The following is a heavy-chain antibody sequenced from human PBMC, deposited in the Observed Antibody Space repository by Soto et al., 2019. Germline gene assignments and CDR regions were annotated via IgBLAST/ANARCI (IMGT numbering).Heavy chain of an antibody. V-gene: IGHV3-66*01. J-gene: IGHJ5*02. D-gene: IGHD2-15*01. CDR1: GFTVSSNY. CDR2: IYSGGST. CDR3: ARSASGGSCYSCWFDP. Sequence: ESGGGLVQPGGSLRLSCAASGFTVSSNYMSWVRQAPGKGLEWVSVIYSGGSTYYADSVKGRFTISRDNSKNTLYLQMNSLRAEDTAVYYCARSASGGSCYSCWFDPWGQGTLVTVSS.